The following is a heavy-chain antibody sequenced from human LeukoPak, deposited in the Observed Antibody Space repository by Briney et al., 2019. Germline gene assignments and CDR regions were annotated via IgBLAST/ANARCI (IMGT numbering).Heavy chain of an antibody. CDR2: INPNSGGT. J-gene: IGHJ4*02. D-gene: IGHD2-15*01. V-gene: IGHV1-2*02. CDR1: GYTFTGYY. CDR3: ARVLKKDIVVVVAATPLGY. Sequence: GSVKVSCKASGYTFTGYYMHWVRQAPGQGLEWMGWINPNSGGTNYAQKFQGRVTMTRDTSISTAYMELSRLRSDDTAVYYCARVLKKDIVVVVAATPLGYWGQGTLVTVSS.